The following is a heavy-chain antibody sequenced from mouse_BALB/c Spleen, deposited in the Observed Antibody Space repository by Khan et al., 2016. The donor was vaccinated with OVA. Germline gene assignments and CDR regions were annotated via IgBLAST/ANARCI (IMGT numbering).Heavy chain of an antibody. V-gene: IGHV1-5*01. CDR2: IFPGNSDT. D-gene: IGHD2-1*01. Sequence: VQLQQSGTVLARPGASVKMSCKASGYTFTNYWMHWVKQRPGQGLEWIGPIFPGNSDTNYNQKFTGKAKLTAVTSTSTAYMELSSLTNEDSAVYYCARNGFGNYEIWDYWGQGTTLTVSS. CDR1: GYTFTNYW. CDR3: ARNGFGNYEIWDY. J-gene: IGHJ2*01.